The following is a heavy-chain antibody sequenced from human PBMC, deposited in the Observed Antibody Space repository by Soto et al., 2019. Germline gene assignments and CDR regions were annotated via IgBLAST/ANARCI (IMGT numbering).Heavy chain of an antibody. CDR3: ARDFRLDSSGYYPGGMDV. Sequence: GGSLRLSCAASGFTFSSYGMHWVRQAPGKGLEWVAVIWYDGSNKYYADSVKGRFTISRDNSKNTLYLQMNSLRAEDTAVYYCARDFRLDSSGYYPGGMDVWGQGTPVTVSS. D-gene: IGHD3-22*01. J-gene: IGHJ6*02. CDR1: GFTFSSYG. V-gene: IGHV3-33*01. CDR2: IWYDGSNK.